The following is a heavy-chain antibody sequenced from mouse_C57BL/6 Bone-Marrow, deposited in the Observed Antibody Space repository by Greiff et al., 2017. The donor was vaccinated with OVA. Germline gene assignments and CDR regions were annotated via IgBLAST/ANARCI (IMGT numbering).Heavy chain of an antibody. D-gene: IGHD1-1*01. CDR2: FHPYNDDT. CDR1: GYTFTTYP. J-gene: IGHJ3*01. Sequence: VQLQQSGAELVKPGASVKMSCKASGYTFTTYPIEWMKQNHGKSLEWIGNFHPYNDDTKYTEKFKGKATLTVEKSSSTVYLELSRLTSDDSAVYYCATRFYYGSSSFAYWGQGTLVTVSA. CDR3: ATRFYYGSSSFAY. V-gene: IGHV1-47*01.